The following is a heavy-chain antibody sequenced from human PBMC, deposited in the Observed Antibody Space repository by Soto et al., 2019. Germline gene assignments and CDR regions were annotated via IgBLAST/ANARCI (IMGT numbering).Heavy chain of an antibody. Sequence: SETLSLTCSVSDGSVAGYCGSWIRQPPGKGLEWIGCIDYNGRAHYNPSLTSRVTISVDTSNNQFSLKLSSVTAADTAVYYCARAYSSIPPLGFDPWGQGTLVTVSS. V-gene: IGHV4-59*02. J-gene: IGHJ5*02. D-gene: IGHD6-13*01. CDR1: DGSVAGYC. CDR2: IDYNGRA. CDR3: ARAYSSIPPLGFDP.